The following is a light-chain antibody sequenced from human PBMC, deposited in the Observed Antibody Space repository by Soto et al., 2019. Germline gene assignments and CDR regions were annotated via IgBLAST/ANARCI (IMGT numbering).Light chain of an antibody. CDR2: AAS. V-gene: IGKV1-12*01. J-gene: IGKJ2*01. CDR1: QGIAGW. CDR3: QQDNSSPYT. Sequence: DIQMTQSPSSVSASVGDRITITCRASQGIAGWLAWYQQKPGKAPTLLIYAASSLQSGVASRFSGSGSGTDFTLTMSSLQPEDFATYYCQQDNSSPYTFGQGTKREIK.